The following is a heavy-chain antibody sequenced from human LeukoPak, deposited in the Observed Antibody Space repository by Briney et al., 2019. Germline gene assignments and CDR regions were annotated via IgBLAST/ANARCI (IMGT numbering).Heavy chain of an antibody. Sequence: GGSLRRSCAASGFTVSSNYMSWVRQAPGKGLEWVSVIYSGGGTYYADSVKGRFTISRDNSKNTLFLQMNSLRAEDTAVYYCARELTTFYYDISGYYGHAFDIWGQGNMLTVSS. D-gene: IGHD3-22*01. V-gene: IGHV3-66*01. CDR1: GFTVSSNY. CDR3: ARELTTFYYDISGYYGHAFDI. J-gene: IGHJ3*02. CDR2: IYSGGGT.